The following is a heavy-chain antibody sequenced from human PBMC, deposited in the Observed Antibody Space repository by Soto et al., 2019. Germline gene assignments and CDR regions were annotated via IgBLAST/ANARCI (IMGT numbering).Heavy chain of an antibody. Sequence: GESLKISCKGSGYRFINYWIVWVRQKPGKGLEWMGIIYPGDSDTIYSPPFQGQVTISVDKSTNTAYLQWSSLKVSDTAMYYRARGVVVAGTTNGFDIWGQGKMVTVSS. D-gene: IGHD6-19*01. V-gene: IGHV5-51*01. CDR1: GYRFINYW. CDR2: IYPGDSDT. CDR3: ARGVVVAGTTNGFDI. J-gene: IGHJ3*02.